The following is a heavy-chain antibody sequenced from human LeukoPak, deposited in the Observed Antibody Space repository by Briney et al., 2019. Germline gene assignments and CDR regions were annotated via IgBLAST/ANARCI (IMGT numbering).Heavy chain of an antibody. J-gene: IGHJ4*02. D-gene: IGHD3-22*01. CDR1: GFTFSSYG. CDR3: AKDRNDSPFY. Sequence: PGGSLRLSCAASGFTFSSYGMHWVRQAPGKGLEWVAVISYDGSNKYYADSVKGRFTTSRDNSKNTLYLQMNSLRAEDTAVYYCAKDRNDSPFYWGQGTLVTVSS. V-gene: IGHV3-30*18. CDR2: ISYDGSNK.